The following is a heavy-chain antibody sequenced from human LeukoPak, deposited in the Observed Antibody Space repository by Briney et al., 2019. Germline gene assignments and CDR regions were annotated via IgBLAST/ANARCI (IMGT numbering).Heavy chain of an antibody. D-gene: IGHD1-1*01. V-gene: IGHV4-39*01. Sequence: SETLSLTCTVSGGSISSSSYYWGWIRQPPGKGLEWIGSIYYSGSTYYNPSLKSRVTISVDTSKNQFSLKLSSVTAADTAVYYCARHGTGYTRGFDYWGQGTLVTVPS. CDR3: ARHGTGYTRGFDY. CDR1: GGSISSSSYY. CDR2: IYYSGST. J-gene: IGHJ4*02.